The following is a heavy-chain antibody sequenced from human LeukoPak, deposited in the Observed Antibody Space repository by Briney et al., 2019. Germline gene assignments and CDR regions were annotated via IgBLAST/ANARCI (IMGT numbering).Heavy chain of an antibody. CDR3: ARGSGWTDY. J-gene: IGHJ4*02. D-gene: IGHD6-19*01. CDR2: VKQDGSER. CDR1: GFTFTTYW. V-gene: IGHV3-7*04. Sequence: PGGSQRLSCAASGFTFTTYWMSWVRQAPGKGLEWVANVKQDGSERYYVDSVKGRFTISRDNAKNSLYLQMNSLRAEYTAVYYCARGSGWTDYWGQGTLVTVSS.